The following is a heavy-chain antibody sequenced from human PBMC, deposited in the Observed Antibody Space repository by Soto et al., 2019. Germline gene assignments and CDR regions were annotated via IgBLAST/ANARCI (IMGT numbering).Heavy chain of an antibody. J-gene: IGHJ6*02. D-gene: IGHD3-3*01. Sequence: EVQLLESGGGLVQPGGSLRLSCAASGSTFSTYTMSWVRQAPGKGLKWDSSITGSGDRTYYADSVKGRFTISRDNSKTTLYLQMTSLRAGDTAVYDCAELSLLPPYGMDVWGQGTTVTVSS. V-gene: IGHV3-23*01. CDR3: AELSLLPPYGMDV. CDR1: GSTFSTYT. CDR2: ITGSGDRT.